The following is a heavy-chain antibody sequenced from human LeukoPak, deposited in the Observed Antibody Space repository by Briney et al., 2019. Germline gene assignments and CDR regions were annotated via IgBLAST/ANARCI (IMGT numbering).Heavy chain of an antibody. D-gene: IGHD3-22*01. V-gene: IGHV4-59*01. J-gene: IGHJ5*02. CDR2: IYYSGST. Sequence: PSETLSLTCTVSGGSISSYYWSWIRQPPGKGLEWIGYIYYSGSTNYSPSLKSRVTISVDTSKNQFSLKLSSVTAADTAVYYCARALYYDRREFDPWGQGTLVTVSS. CDR1: GGSISSYY. CDR3: ARALYYDRREFDP.